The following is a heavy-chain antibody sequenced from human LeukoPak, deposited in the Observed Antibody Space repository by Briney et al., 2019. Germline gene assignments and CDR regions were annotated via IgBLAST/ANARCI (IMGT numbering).Heavy chain of an antibody. Sequence: PGGSLRLSCTGSGFTLGDYVVNWVRQAPGKGLEWVGFMKSTAYGGTTEYAASVRGRFTISRDDSKSVAYLQMNSLTTEDAAVYFCTREDVLVQREEPSRWGFAFDIWGQGTVVTVSS. D-gene: IGHD2-2*01. CDR1: GFTLGDYV. CDR3: TREDVLVQREEPSRWGFAFDI. J-gene: IGHJ3*02. V-gene: IGHV3-49*04. CDR2: MKSTAYGGTT.